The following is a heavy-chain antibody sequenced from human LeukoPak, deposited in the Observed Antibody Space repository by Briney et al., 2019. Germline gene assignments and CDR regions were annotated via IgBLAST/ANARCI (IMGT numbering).Heavy chain of an antibody. Sequence: GGSPRLSCAASGFTFSSYAMHWVRQAPGKGLEWVAVISYDGTNKYYADSVKGRFTISRDNSKNTLDLQMNSLRADDTAVYYCARGHSVYDSVCHYWGQGTLVTVSS. V-gene: IGHV3-30*01. D-gene: IGHD5/OR15-5a*01. CDR2: ISYDGTNK. CDR3: ARGHSVYDSVCHY. J-gene: IGHJ4*02. CDR1: GFTFSSYA.